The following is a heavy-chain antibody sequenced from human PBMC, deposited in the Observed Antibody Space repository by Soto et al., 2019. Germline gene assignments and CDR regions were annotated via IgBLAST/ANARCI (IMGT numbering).Heavy chain of an antibody. Sequence: QVQLQESGPGLVKPSGTLSLTCAVSGGSISSNSWWAWVRQPPGKGLEWIGEIYQSGSANYNPSLKSRVTISVDKSNNLFSLTLSSVTAADTAVYYCARRTGAFDCWGQGTLVTVSS. CDR3: ARRTGAFDC. CDR1: GGSISSNSW. V-gene: IGHV4-4*02. CDR2: IYQSGSA. J-gene: IGHJ4*02.